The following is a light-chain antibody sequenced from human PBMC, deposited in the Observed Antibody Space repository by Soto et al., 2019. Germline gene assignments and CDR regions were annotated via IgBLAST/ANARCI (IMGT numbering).Light chain of an antibody. J-gene: IGKJ2*01. CDR3: QHYDNLVLYT. Sequence: DIQMTQSPSSLSASVGDRVTITCQAIQDISNYLNWYQQTPGKAPKPLIYEASELQTGVPSRFSGGGSGTNFTLTISSLQSEDFASYYCQHYDNLVLYTFGQGTKLEIK. CDR2: EAS. V-gene: IGKV1-33*01. CDR1: QDISNY.